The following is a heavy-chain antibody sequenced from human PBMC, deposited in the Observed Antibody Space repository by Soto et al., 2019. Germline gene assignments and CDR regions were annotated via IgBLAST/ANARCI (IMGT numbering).Heavy chain of an antibody. CDR2: IKDDGSEK. CDR3: TRVQRGYSYRVFEN. J-gene: IGHJ4*02. D-gene: IGHD5-18*01. V-gene: IGHV3-7*03. Sequence: RLSCAASGFTFGAYWMTWVRQAPGKGLEWVANIKDDGSEKYYVDSVRGRFTISRDNAKNSLYLQMSSLRAEDTAVYYCTRVQRGYSYRVFENWGQGTLVTVSS. CDR1: GFTFGAYW.